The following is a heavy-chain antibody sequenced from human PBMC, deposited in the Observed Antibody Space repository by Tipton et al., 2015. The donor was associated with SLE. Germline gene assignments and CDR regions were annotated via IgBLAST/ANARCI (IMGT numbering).Heavy chain of an antibody. J-gene: IGHJ4*02. Sequence: SLRLSCAASGFTFSSYGMHWVRQTPGKGLEWVSAISGSGYNTYYADSVKGRFTISRDNSKNTLYLHMNSLRAEDTAVYYCAKAGPWRTGSYIFDYWGQGTLVTVSS. CDR1: GFTFSSYG. CDR3: AKAGPWRTGSYIFDY. V-gene: IGHV3-23*01. CDR2: ISGSGYNT. D-gene: IGHD3/OR15-3a*01.